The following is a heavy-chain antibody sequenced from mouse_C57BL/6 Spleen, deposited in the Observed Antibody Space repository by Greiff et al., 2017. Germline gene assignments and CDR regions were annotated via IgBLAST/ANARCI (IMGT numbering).Heavy chain of an antibody. CDR2: ISDGGSYT. D-gene: IGHD2-1*01. V-gene: IGHV5-4*03. CDR1: GFTFSSYA. J-gene: IGHJ3*01. CDR3: SRAAYYGNYDGFAY. Sequence: EVKLVESGGGLVKPGGSLKLSCAASGFTFSSYAMSWVRQTPEKRLEWVATISDGGSYTYYPDNVKGRFTISRDNAKNNLYLQMSHLKSEDTAMYDCSRAAYYGNYDGFAYWGQGALVTVSA.